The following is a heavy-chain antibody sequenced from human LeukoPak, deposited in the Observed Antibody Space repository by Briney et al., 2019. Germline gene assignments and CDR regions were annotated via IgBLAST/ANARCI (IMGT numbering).Heavy chain of an antibody. D-gene: IGHD2-15*01. CDR3: ARDVPHCSGGSCHSSYYYGMDV. CDR2: INHSGST. V-gene: IGHV4-34*01. Sequence: PSETLSPTCAVYGGSFSGYYWSWIRQPPGKGLEWIGEINHSGSTNYNPSLKSRVTISVDTSKNQFSLKLSSVTAADTAVYYCARDVPHCSGGSCHSSYYYGMDVWGQGTTVTVSS. CDR1: GGSFSGYY. J-gene: IGHJ6*02.